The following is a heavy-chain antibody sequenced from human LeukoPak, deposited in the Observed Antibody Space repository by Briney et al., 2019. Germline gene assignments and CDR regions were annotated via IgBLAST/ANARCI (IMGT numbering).Heavy chain of an antibody. J-gene: IGHJ4*02. CDR1: RFTFSTFS. CDR2: ISNNGGST. V-gene: IGHV3-64*01. Sequence: PGGSLRLSCAASRFTFSTFSMYWFRQAPGKGLEYVSAISNNGGSTYYANSVKGRFIISRGNSKNTLYLQMGSLRTEDMAVYYCARGQGDYWGQGTLVTVSS. CDR3: ARGQGDY.